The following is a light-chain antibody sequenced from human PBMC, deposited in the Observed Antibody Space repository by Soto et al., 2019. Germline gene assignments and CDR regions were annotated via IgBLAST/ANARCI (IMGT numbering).Light chain of an antibody. CDR1: QSVSSSY. Sequence: EIVLTQSPGTLSLSPGERAILSCRASQSVSSSYLAWYRRKPGQAPSLLIYGASSRATGIPDRFSGSGSGTDFTLTISRLEPEDFAVYYCQQYGSSPRTVGQGTKVDSK. J-gene: IGKJ1*01. CDR2: GAS. V-gene: IGKV3-20*01. CDR3: QQYGSSPRT.